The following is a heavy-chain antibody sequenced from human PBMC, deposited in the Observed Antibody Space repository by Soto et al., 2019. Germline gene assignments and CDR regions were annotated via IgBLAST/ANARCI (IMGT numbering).Heavy chain of an antibody. CDR1: GYTLTELS. CDR3: ARYYDFWSGYYYYYYMDV. Sequence: ASVKVSCKVSGYTLTELSMHWVRQAPGKGLEWMGGFDPNSGKTGYAQKFQGRITMTRNTSISTAYMELSSLRSEDTAVYYCARYYDFWSGYYYYYYMDVWGKGTTVTVSS. D-gene: IGHD3-3*01. V-gene: IGHV1-24*01. CDR2: FDPNSGKT. J-gene: IGHJ6*03.